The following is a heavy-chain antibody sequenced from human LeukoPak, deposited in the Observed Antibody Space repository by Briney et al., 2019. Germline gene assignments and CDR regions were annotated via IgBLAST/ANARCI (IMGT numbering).Heavy chain of an antibody. CDR3: ARAWGQYGMDV. CDR2: ISSSSSYI. Sequence: GGSLRLSCAASGFTFSSYSMNWVRQAPGKGLEWVSSISSSSSYIYYADSVKGRFTISRDNAKNSLYLQMNSLRAEDTAVYYCARAWGQYGMDVWGQGTTVTVSS. D-gene: IGHD3-16*01. J-gene: IGHJ6*02. CDR1: GFTFSSYS. V-gene: IGHV3-21*01.